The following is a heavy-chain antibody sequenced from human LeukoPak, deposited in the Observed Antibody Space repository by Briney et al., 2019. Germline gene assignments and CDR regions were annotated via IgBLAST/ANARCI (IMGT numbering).Heavy chain of an antibody. CDR1: GFTFSSSA. CDR2: VFSDGTYK. V-gene: IGHV3-30*18. CDR3: AKGPLYYYGDNAWFGP. J-gene: IGHJ5*02. Sequence: GGSLTLSCAASGFTFSSSAMHWVRQAPGKGLEWVAVVFSDGTYKYYADSVKGRFTISRDNSKNMLFLQMNSLRAEDTAVYYCAKGPLYYYGDNAWFGPWGQGTLVTVSS. D-gene: IGHD4-17*01.